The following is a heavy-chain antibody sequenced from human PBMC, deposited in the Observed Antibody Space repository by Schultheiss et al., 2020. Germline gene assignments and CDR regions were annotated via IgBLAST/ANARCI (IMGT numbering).Heavy chain of an antibody. D-gene: IGHD6-13*01. Sequence: GGSLRLSCAASGFTFSSYSMNWVRQAPGKGLEWVSYISSSGSTIYYADSVKGRFSISRDNAKNSLYLQMNSLRAEDTAVYYCAKGGSSRAYYFDYWGQGTLVTVSS. CDR2: ISSSGSTI. J-gene: IGHJ4*02. V-gene: IGHV3-48*04. CDR3: AKGGSSRAYYFDY. CDR1: GFTFSSYS.